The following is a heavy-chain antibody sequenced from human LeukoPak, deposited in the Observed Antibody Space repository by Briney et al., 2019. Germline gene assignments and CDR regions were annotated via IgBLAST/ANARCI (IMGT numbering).Heavy chain of an antibody. CDR3: ARDYRSSMEY. CDR1: GFTFSNYW. V-gene: IGHV3-74*01. D-gene: IGHD2-2*01. Sequence: QPGGSLRLSCAASGFTFSNYWLHWVRQAPGKGLVWVSRITSDGSSTSYADSVKGRFTISRDNAKNTLYLQMNNLRAEDTAVYYCARDYRSSMEYWGQGTLVTVSS. J-gene: IGHJ4*02. CDR2: ITSDGSST.